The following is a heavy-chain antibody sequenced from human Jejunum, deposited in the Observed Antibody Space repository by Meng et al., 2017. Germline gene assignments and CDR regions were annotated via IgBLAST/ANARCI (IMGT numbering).Heavy chain of an antibody. D-gene: IGHD6-13*01. J-gene: IGHJ4*02. CDR2: MSFDGSNK. CDR3: ARVPAQYNSRQLGHFDY. Sequence: GESLKISCAASGFTFSTYAMHWVRQAPGKGLEWVAVMSFDGSNKYYADSVKGRFTISRDNSKNTLYLQMNSLRAEDTALYYCARVPAQYNSRQLGHFDYWGQGTLVTVSS. CDR1: GFTFSTYA. V-gene: IGHV3-30*01.